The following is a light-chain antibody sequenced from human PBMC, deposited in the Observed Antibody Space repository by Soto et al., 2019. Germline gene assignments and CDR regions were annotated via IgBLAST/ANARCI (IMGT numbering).Light chain of an antibody. CDR2: DAF. V-gene: IGKV3-20*01. CDR1: QSVYSNY. J-gene: IGKJ5*01. CDR3: QQYGKSPPIT. Sequence: VVLTQSPGTLSLSPGERATLSCRASQSVYSNYLAWYQQKPGQAPRLLIYDAFSRAAGIPDRFSGSGSGTGFTLTISRLEPEDFAVYYCQQYGKSPPITFGQGTRLEIK.